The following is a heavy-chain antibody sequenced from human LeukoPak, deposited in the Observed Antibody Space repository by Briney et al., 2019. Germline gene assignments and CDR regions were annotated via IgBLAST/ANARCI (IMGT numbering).Heavy chain of an antibody. D-gene: IGHD3-9*01. CDR2: IYHSGST. V-gene: IGHV4-4*02. CDR1: GGSISSSNW. J-gene: IGHJ4*02. Sequence: SETLSLTCAVSGGSISSSNWWSWVRQPPGKGLEWIGEIYHSGSTNYNPSLKSRVTISVDKSKNQFSLKLSSVTAADTAVYYCAAFFRYDILTGYYQRAPFDYWGQGTLVTVSS. CDR3: AAFFRYDILTGYYQRAPFDY.